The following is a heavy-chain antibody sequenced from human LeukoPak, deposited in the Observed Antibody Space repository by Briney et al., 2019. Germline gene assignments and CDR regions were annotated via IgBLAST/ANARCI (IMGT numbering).Heavy chain of an antibody. D-gene: IGHD3-22*01. Sequence: GASVKVSCKASGYTFTSYGISWVRQAPGQGVEGMGWISAYNGNTDYAQKLQGRVTMTTDTSTSTAYMELRSLRSDDTAVYFCARAYYHDTSSYQGFDFWGQGTLVTVSS. CDR3: ARAYYHDTSSYQGFDF. V-gene: IGHV1-18*01. CDR2: ISAYNGNT. J-gene: IGHJ4*02. CDR1: GYTFTSYG.